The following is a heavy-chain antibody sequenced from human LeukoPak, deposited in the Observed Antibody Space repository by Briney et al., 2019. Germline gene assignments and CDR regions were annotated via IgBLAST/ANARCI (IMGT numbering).Heavy chain of an antibody. CDR2: INPNSGGT. CDR1: GYTFTGYY. Sequence: ASVKVSCKASGYTFTGYYMHWVRQAPGQGLEWMGWINPNSGGTNYAQKFQGRVTMTRDTSISTAYMELSRLRSDDTVVYYCARDIVVVPAPPKVIDYWGQRTLVTVSS. V-gene: IGHV1-2*02. D-gene: IGHD2-2*01. CDR3: ARDIVVVPAPPKVIDY. J-gene: IGHJ4*02.